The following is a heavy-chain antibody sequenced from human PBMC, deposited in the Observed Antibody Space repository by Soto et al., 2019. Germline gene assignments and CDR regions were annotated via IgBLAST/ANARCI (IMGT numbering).Heavy chain of an antibody. CDR3: TGEFASGS. D-gene: IGHD2-8*02. V-gene: IGHV3-30*03. J-gene: IGHJ5*02. Sequence: QVQLVESGGGVVQPGRSLRLCCAVSGFTVSTYGMHWVRQAPGKGLEWVAVISRDGGTKYYADSVKGRFTISRDNSRNTLFLEMNSLRGDDMAVDYCTGEFASGSWGQGTLVTVSS. CDR2: ISRDGGTK. CDR1: GFTVSTYG.